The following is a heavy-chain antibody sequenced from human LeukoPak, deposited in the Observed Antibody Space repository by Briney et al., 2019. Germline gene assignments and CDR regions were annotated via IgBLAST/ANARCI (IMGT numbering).Heavy chain of an antibody. CDR1: GFTFDDYG. D-gene: IGHD2-21*02. Sequence: PGGSLRLSCAAAGFTFDDYGMNWVRQAPGKGLEWVSGVNWNGISTGYADSVKGRFTISRDNAKNCLYLQMNSLRAEDTALYYCAKAVAYCGGDCLPWGQGTLVTVSS. CDR3: AKAVAYCGGDCLP. V-gene: IGHV3-20*04. J-gene: IGHJ4*02. CDR2: VNWNGIST.